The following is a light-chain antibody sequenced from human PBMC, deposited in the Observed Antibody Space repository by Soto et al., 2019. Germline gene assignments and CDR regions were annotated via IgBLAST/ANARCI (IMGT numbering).Light chain of an antibody. CDR2: DAS. CDR3: QKCYNWPPLYT. Sequence: EIVLTQSPATLSLSPGERAALSCRASQSVSSYLAWYQKKPGQAPRLLIYDASNRATGVPARFSGSGSGTDFTLAISSLEPEDFAVYYCQKCYNWPPLYTFGQGTRLEIK. V-gene: IGKV3-11*01. J-gene: IGKJ2*01. CDR1: QSVSSY.